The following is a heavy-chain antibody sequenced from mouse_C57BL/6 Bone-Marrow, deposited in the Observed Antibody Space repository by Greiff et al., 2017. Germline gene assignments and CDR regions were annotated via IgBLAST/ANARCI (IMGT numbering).Heavy chain of an antibody. Sequence: QVQLQQSGPGLVAPSQSLSITCTVSGFSLTSYGVSWVRQPPGKGLEWLGVIWGDGSTNYHSALITRLSIRKDNSKSQVFLKLNSLQTDDTATYYCAKPDSNKYAMDYWGQGTSVIVSA. D-gene: IGHD2-5*01. CDR2: IWGDGST. V-gene: IGHV2-3*01. CDR3: AKPDSNKYAMDY. J-gene: IGHJ4*01. CDR1: GFSLTSYG.